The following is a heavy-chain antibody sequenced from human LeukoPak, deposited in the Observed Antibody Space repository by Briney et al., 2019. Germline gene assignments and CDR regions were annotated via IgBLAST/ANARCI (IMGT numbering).Heavy chain of an antibody. CDR1: GGSISSSSYY. CDR3: ARQLAHYDYVWGSYRPNWFDP. J-gene: IGHJ5*02. V-gene: IGHV4-39*01. Sequence: SETLSLTCTVSGGSISSSSYYWGWIRQPPGKGLEWIGSIYSSGSTYYNPSLKSRVTISVDTSKNQFSLKLSSVTAADTAVYYCARQLAHYDYVWGSYRPNWFDPWGQGTLVTVSS. D-gene: IGHD3-16*02. CDR2: IYSSGST.